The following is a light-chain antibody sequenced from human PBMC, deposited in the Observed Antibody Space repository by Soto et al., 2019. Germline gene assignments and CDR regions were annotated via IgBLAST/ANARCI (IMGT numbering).Light chain of an antibody. CDR1: SPNIGSNA. CDR3: AAWDDSLNAYVV. CDR2: SNN. V-gene: IGLV1-44*01. J-gene: IGLJ2*01. Sequence: QAVLTQPPSASGTPGQRVTISCSGSSPNIGSNAVNWYQQLPGTAPKLLIYSNNQRPSGVPDRFSGSQSGTSASLAISGLQSEDEADYYCAAWDDSLNAYVVFGGGTKLTVL.